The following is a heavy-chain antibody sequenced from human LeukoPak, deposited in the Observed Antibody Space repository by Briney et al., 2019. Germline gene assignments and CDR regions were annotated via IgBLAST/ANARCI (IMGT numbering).Heavy chain of an antibody. Sequence: SETLSLTCTVSGGSISRYYWSWIRQPAGKGLEWIGRIYTSGSTNYNPSLKSRVTMSVDTSKNQFSLKLSSVTAADTAVYYCAKGGSYRSQPYFDYWGQGTPVTVSS. V-gene: IGHV4-4*07. CDR1: GGSISRYY. CDR2: IYTSGST. D-gene: IGHD3-16*02. J-gene: IGHJ4*02. CDR3: AKGGSYRSQPYFDY.